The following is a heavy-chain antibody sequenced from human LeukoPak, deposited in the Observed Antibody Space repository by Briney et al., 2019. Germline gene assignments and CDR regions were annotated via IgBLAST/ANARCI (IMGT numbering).Heavy chain of an antibody. J-gene: IGHJ4*02. CDR1: GGSISSGGYY. D-gene: IGHD3-10*01. V-gene: IGHV4-31*03. CDR3: ARSYYGSGGDY. CDR2: SYYSGST. Sequence: PSENLSLTCTVSGGSISSGGYYWRWIRQHPGKGLEWIGYSYYSGSTYYNPSLKSRVTIRVDTSKNQFSLKLSSVTAADTAVYYCARSYYGSGGDYWGQATLVAVRS.